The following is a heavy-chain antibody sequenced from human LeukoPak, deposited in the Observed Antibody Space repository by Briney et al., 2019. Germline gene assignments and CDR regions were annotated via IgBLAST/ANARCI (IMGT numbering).Heavy chain of an antibody. J-gene: IGHJ4*02. CDR1: AFSVSSNY. CDR2: IGGAGGDI. D-gene: IGHD4-17*01. Sequence: GGSLRLSCVASAFSVSSNYMCWVRQTPGKGLEWVSVIGGAGGDIHYADSVKDRFSISRDNSKNTLYLQMNSLRAEDTAVYYCAKYAPPTTALTRFFDDWGQGTLVTVSS. V-gene: IGHV3-53*01. CDR3: AKYAPPTTALTRFFDD.